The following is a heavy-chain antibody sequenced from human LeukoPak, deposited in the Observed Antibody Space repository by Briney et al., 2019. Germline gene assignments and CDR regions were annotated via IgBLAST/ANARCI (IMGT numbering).Heavy chain of an antibody. CDR2: INPNSGGT. V-gene: IGHV1-2*02. D-gene: IGHD2-15*01. CDR1: GYTFTGYY. Sequence: ASVKVSCKASGYTFTGYYMHWVRQAPGQGLEWMGWINPNSGGTNYAQKFQGRVTMTRDTSISTAYMELSRLRSDDTAVYYCARDSASCYWDFDYWGQGTLVTVSS. CDR3: ARDSASCYWDFDY. J-gene: IGHJ4*02.